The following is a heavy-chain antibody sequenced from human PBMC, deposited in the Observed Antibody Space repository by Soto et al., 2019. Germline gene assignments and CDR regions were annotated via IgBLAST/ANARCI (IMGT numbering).Heavy chain of an antibody. CDR2: IYHSGST. V-gene: IGHV4-4*02. CDR1: GGSISSSNW. D-gene: IGHD2-2*01. J-gene: IGHJ6*02. CDR3: ARARGTVPAAMWYYGMDV. Sequence: QVQLQESGPGLVKPSGTLSLTCAVSGGSISSSNWWSWVRQPPGKGLEWIGEIYHSGSTNYNPSLKSRVTISVDKSKNQFSRKLSSVTAADTAVYYCARARGTVPAAMWYYGMDVWGQGTTVTVSS.